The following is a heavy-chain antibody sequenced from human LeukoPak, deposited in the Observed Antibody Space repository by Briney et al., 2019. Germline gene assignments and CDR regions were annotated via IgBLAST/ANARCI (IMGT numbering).Heavy chain of an antibody. Sequence: GSLRLSCAAFGFSLRSSEMNWVRQAPGKGPGWGAHINSADNVEYYTESVRGRFTMSRDNAKDLLCLQMNSLRDEDTAVYYCARDTVNGPFVISLDLWGQGVLVTVSS. CDR1: GFSLRSSE. CDR3: ARDTVNGPFVISLDL. D-gene: IGHD2-8*01. J-gene: IGHJ5*02. CDR2: INSADNVE. V-gene: IGHV3-48*03.